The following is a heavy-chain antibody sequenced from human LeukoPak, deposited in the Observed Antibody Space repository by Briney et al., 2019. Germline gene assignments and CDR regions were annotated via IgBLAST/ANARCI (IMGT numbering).Heavy chain of an antibody. CDR3: ARDYLAYCGGDCYSGYDY. V-gene: IGHV1-18*01. Sequence: ASVKVSCKASGYTFTSYGISWVRQAPGHGLEWMGWISAYNGNTNYAQKLQGRVTMTTDTSTSTAYMELRSLRSDDTAVYYCARDYLAYCGGDCYSGYDYWGQGTLVTVSS. CDR2: ISAYNGNT. CDR1: GYTFTSYG. J-gene: IGHJ4*02. D-gene: IGHD2-21*02.